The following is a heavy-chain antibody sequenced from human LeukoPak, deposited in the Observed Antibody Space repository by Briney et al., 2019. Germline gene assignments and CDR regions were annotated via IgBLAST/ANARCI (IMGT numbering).Heavy chain of an antibody. V-gene: IGHV3-48*01. Sequence: GGSLRLSCAASGFTFSSYSMNWVRQAPGKGLEWVSYIGSTSRSMYYADSVKGRFTISSNSAENSLYLQMNSLRAEDTAVYYCARDLRTTFLGVVTVASRGFDIWGQGTMVTVSS. CDR2: IGSTSRSM. CDR1: GFTFSSYS. D-gene: IGHD3-3*01. CDR3: ARDLRTTFLGVVTVASRGFDI. J-gene: IGHJ3*02.